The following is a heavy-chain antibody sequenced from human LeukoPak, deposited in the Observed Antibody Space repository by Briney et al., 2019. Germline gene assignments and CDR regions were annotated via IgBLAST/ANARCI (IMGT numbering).Heavy chain of an antibody. V-gene: IGHV4-59*01. Sequence: SETLSLTCTVSGGSISSYYWSWIRQPPGHGLEWIGYIYYSGSTNYNPSLKSRVTISVDTSKNPFPLKLSSVTAADTAVYYCARRYSGSYYSFDYWGQGTLVTVSS. J-gene: IGHJ4*02. CDR2: IYYSGST. CDR3: ARRYSGSYYSFDY. D-gene: IGHD1-26*01. CDR1: GGSISSYY.